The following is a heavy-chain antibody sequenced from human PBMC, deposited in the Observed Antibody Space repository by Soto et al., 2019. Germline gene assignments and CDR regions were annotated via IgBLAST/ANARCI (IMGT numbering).Heavy chain of an antibody. V-gene: IGHV1-3*01. Sequence: QVQLVQSGAEVKKPGASVKVSCKASGYTFTSYAMHWVRQAPGQRLEWMGWINAGNGNTKYSQKFQGRVTITRDTSASTAYMELSSLRSEDTAVYYCARDQTRAYGMDVWGQGTTVTVSS. J-gene: IGHJ6*02. CDR3: ARDQTRAYGMDV. CDR1: GYTFTSYA. CDR2: INAGNGNT. D-gene: IGHD2-2*01.